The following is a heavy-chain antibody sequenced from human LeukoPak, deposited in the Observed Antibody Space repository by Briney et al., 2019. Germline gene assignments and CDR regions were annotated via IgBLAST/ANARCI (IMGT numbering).Heavy chain of an antibody. Sequence: GESLRISCKGSGYSFTTYWISWGRQMPGEGLEWRGRIDHRDSYTNYRPSFQGHVPTPADTSISTAYFKWSSLKASDTAMNYCAKWGAEGDFDVWGQGTMVTVSS. V-gene: IGHV5-10-1*01. CDR3: AKWGAEGDFDV. D-gene: IGHD1-26*01. CDR2: IDHRDSYT. J-gene: IGHJ3*01. CDR1: GYSFTTYW.